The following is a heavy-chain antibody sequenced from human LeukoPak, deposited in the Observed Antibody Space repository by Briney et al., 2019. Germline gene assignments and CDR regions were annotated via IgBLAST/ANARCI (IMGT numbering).Heavy chain of an antibody. V-gene: IGHV7-4-1*02. Sequence: ASVKVSCKASGYTFTAYYIHWVRQAPGQGLEWMGWINTNTGNPTYARGFTGRYVFSLDTSVSTAYLQISGLKADDTAVYYCGRDPKLGIRGYTYGYIDYWGQGTLVTVSS. D-gene: IGHD5-18*01. CDR3: GRDPKLGIRGYTYGYIDY. CDR1: GYTFTAYY. CDR2: INTNTGNP. J-gene: IGHJ4*02.